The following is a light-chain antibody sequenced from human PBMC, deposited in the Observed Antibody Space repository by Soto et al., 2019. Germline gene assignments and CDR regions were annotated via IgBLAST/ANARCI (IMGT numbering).Light chain of an antibody. V-gene: IGKV1-13*02. Sequence: AIQLTQSPSSLSASVGARVTIPCRANPENNNVFAWYQQKPGKAPKPPIYAASNLKRGVPLRVHGRGSGTDFTLPLRSLQAEDFATYSCQQVESYPSTFGGGTKVDI. CDR3: QQVESYPST. CDR2: AAS. J-gene: IGKJ4*01. CDR1: PENNNV.